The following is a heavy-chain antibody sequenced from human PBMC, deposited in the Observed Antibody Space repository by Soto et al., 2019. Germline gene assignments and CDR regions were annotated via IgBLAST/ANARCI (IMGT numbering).Heavy chain of an antibody. CDR3: AKGGYSSSWAQYYHYYGMDV. V-gene: IGHV1-18*01. CDR1: GYGFTTYG. J-gene: IGHJ6*02. Sequence: ASVKVSCKGSGYGFTTYGITWVRQAPGQGLEWMAWISAHNGNTNYAQKLQGRVTVTRDTSTSTAYMELRSLRSDDTAVYYCAKGGYSSSWAQYYHYYGMDVWGQGTTVTVSS. D-gene: IGHD6-13*01. CDR2: ISAHNGNT.